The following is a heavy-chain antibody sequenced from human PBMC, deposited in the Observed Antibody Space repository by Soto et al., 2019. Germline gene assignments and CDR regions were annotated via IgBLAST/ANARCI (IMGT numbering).Heavy chain of an antibody. CDR3: ARGGWRHIDY. CDR1: GGAISTYY. CDR2: IYYSGST. Sequence: QVQLQESGRGLAKPSETLSLTCTVSGGAISTYYWSWIRQPPGKGLEWIGYIYYSGSTNYNPSLKSRVTISVDTSKNQFSLKLSSVTAADTSVYYCARGGWRHIDYWGQGTLVIVSS. D-gene: IGHD3-3*01. V-gene: IGHV4-59*08. J-gene: IGHJ4*02.